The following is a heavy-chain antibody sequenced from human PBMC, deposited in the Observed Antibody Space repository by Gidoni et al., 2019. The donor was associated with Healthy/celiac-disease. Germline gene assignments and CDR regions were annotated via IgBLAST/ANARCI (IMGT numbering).Heavy chain of an antibody. Sequence: QVQLVESGGGVVQPGRSLRLSWAAPGFTVSSYGMHWVGRAAGKGLEWVAVRSYDVSNNYYADSVTGRFPISRDNSKNTLYLQMNSLRAEDTAVYYCATLHEVGWEPPRSWGQGTLVTVSS. V-gene: IGHV3-30*03. J-gene: IGHJ5*02. CDR2: RSYDVSNN. D-gene: IGHD1-26*01. CDR1: GFTVSSYG. CDR3: ATLHEVGWEPPRS.